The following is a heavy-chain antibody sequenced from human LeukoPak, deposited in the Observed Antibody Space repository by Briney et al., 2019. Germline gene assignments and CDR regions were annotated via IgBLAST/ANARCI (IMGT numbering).Heavy chain of an antibody. CDR1: GGSISSGGYY. V-gene: IGHV4-30-2*01. J-gene: IGHJ4*02. D-gene: IGHD3-3*01. CDR3: ARGAEGDFWSGYYLSSFDY. CDR2: IYHSGST. Sequence: SETLSLTCTVSGGSISSGGYYWSWIRQPPGKGLEWIGYIYHSGSTYYNPSLKSRVAISVDTSKNQFSLKLSSVTAADTAVYYCARGAEGDFWSGYYLSSFDYWGQGTLVTVSS.